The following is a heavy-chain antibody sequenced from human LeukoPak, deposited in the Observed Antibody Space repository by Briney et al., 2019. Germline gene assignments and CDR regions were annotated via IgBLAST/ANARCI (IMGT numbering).Heavy chain of an antibody. V-gene: IGHV1-2*02. CDR1: GYTFTGYY. CDR3: AGGFMITFGGVIVIFRD. CDR2: INPNSGGT. J-gene: IGHJ4*02. D-gene: IGHD3-16*02. Sequence: GASVKVSCKASGYTFTGYYMHWVRQAPGQGLEWMGWINPNSGGTNYAQKFQGRVTMTRDTSISTAYMELSRLRSDDTAVYYCAGGFMITFGGVIVIFRDWGQGTLVTVSS.